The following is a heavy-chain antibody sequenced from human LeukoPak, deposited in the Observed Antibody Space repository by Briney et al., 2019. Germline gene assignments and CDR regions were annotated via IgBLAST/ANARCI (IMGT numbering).Heavy chain of an antibody. Sequence: QAGGSLRLSCAGFGFTFSSYAMSWVRQAPGKGLEWVSSIGGSGVVTTNADSVKGRFTISRDNSKNTLYLQMNSLRAEDTAVYYCARAYYYPSGSYYLHFDYWGQGSLLTV. D-gene: IGHD3-10*01. CDR1: GFTFSSYA. CDR2: IGGSGVVT. J-gene: IGHJ4*02. V-gene: IGHV3-23*01. CDR3: ARAYYYPSGSYYLHFDY.